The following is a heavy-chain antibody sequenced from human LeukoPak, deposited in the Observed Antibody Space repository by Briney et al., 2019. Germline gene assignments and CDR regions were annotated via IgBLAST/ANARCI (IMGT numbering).Heavy chain of an antibody. CDR3: ARGEVVVVAATILTSFDY. V-gene: IGHV3-7*01. Sequence: GGSLRLSCAASGFTFSSYWMSWVRQAPGKGLEWVANIKQGGSEKYYVDSVKGRFTISRDNAKNSLYLQMNSLRAEDTAVYYCARGEVVVVAATILTSFDYWGQGTLVTVSS. D-gene: IGHD2-15*01. CDR1: GFTFSSYW. CDR2: IKQGGSEK. J-gene: IGHJ4*02.